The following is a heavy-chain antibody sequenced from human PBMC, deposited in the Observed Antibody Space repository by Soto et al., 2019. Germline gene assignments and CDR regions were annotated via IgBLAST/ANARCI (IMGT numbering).Heavy chain of an antibody. Sequence: PVGSLRLSCAASGSPFSSNSVNWVRQAPGKGLEWVSYITGSGTTTRYADSVKGRFTLSRDNAKNSLFLDMNSLTDEDTAVYYCARDLNWAFDHWGRGTLVTVSS. CDR2: ITGSGTTT. CDR3: ARDLNWAFDH. V-gene: IGHV3-48*02. J-gene: IGHJ5*02. CDR1: GSPFSSNS. D-gene: IGHD1-1*01.